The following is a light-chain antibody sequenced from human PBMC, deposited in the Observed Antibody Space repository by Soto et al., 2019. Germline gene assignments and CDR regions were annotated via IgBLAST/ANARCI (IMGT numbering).Light chain of an antibody. CDR1: QSISRY. Sequence: DIQMTQSPSSLSASVGDRVTITCRASQSISRYLNWYQQIPGKATKLLIYAASTLQSGVPSRFSGSGSGTDFTLTISSLQPEDFATYYCQQSYEIPLTFGEGTKVEIK. CDR2: AAS. J-gene: IGKJ4*01. V-gene: IGKV1-39*01. CDR3: QQSYEIPLT.